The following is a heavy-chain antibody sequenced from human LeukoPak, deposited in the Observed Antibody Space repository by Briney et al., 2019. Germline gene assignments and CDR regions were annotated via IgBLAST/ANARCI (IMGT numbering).Heavy chain of an antibody. V-gene: IGHV5-51*01. CDR1: GYSFTRYW. CDR2: IYPGDSDT. D-gene: IGHD2-2*01. Sequence: GESLKISCKGSGYSFTRYWIGWVRQMPGKGLEWMGIIYPGDSDTRYSPSFQGQVTISADKSISTAYLQWSSLKASDTAVYYCATAGYCSSTSCYLGAFDIWGQGTMVTVSS. CDR3: ATAGYCSSTSCYLGAFDI. J-gene: IGHJ3*02.